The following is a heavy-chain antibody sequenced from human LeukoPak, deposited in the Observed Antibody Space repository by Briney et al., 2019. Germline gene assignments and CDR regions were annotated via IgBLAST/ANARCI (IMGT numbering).Heavy chain of an antibody. CDR1: GGSFSGYY. V-gene: IGHV4-34*01. Sequence: SETLSLTCAAYGGSFSGYYWSWIRQPPGKGLEWIGEINHSGSTNYNPSLKSRVTISVDTSKNQFSLKLSSVTAADTAVYYCARVTGCSSTSCQYYYYYYGMDVWGQGTTVTVSS. D-gene: IGHD2-2*01. J-gene: IGHJ6*02. CDR3: ARVTGCSSTSCQYYYYYYGMDV. CDR2: INHSGST.